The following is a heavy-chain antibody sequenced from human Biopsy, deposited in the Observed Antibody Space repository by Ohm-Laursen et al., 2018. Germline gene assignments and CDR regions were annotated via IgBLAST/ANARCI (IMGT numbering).Heavy chain of an antibody. J-gene: IGHJ6*02. Sequence: SVKVSCEGSEFSFSRYDMHWVRQAPGRGLEWMGIISPSGGGTMDTQKFQDRLTMTRDTSTSTVHMELKSLKSEDTAVYYCAIFEGYSDDNLDYEHYGMDVWGQGTTVTVSS. V-gene: IGHV1-46*01. CDR2: ISPSGGGT. CDR1: EFSFSRYD. CDR3: AIFEGYSDDNLDYEHYGMDV. D-gene: IGHD1-26*01.